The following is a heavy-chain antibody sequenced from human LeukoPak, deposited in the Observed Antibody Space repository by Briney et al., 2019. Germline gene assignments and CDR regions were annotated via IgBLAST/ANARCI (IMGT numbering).Heavy chain of an antibody. CDR3: ARPGEGDGYNTYLDY. J-gene: IGHJ4*02. V-gene: IGHV3-30*04. CDR1: GFTFSNYT. D-gene: IGHD5-24*01. Sequence: GGSLRLSCAAAGFTFSNYTMHWVRQAPGKGLEWVAVISYDGSNKYYADSVKGRFTISRDNSKNTLYLQMNSLRTEDTAVYYCARPGEGDGYNTYLDYWGQGTLVTVSS. CDR2: ISYDGSNK.